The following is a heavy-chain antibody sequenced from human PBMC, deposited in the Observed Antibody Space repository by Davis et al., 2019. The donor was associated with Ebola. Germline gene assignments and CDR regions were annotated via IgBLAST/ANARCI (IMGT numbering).Heavy chain of an antibody. CDR3: ARALRRTTGTTRSDAFDI. CDR1: GFTFSSYS. CDR2: ISSSSSYI. J-gene: IGHJ3*02. Sequence: PGGSLRLSCAASGFTFSSYSMNWVRQAPGKGLEWVSSISSSSSYIYYADSVKGRFTISRDNAKNSLYLQMNSLRAEDTAVYYCARALRRTTGTTRSDAFDIWGQGTMVTVSS. V-gene: IGHV3-21*01. D-gene: IGHD1-1*01.